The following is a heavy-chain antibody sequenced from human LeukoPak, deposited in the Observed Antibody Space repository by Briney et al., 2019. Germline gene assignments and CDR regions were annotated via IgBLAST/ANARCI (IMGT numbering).Heavy chain of an antibody. CDR1: GGTFSSYA. V-gene: IGHV1-69*05. CDR3: ARGRGVVVMDY. D-gene: IGHD2-2*01. CDR2: IIPIFGTA. J-gene: IGHJ4*02. Sequence: EASVKVSCKASGGTFSSYAISWVRQAPGQGLEWMGGIIPIFGTANYAQKFQGRVTITTDESTSTAYMELSSLRSEDTAVYYCARGRGVVVMDYWGQGTLVTVSS.